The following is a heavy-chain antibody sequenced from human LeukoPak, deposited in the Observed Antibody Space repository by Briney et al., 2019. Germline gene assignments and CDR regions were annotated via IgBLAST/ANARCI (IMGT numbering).Heavy chain of an antibody. CDR2: INHSGST. CDR1: GGSLSGYY. J-gene: IGHJ4*02. Sequence: PSETLSLTCPVYGGSLSGYYWSWIRQPPGKGLEWIGEINHSGSTNYNPSLKSRVTISVDTSKNQFSLKLSSVTAADTAVYYCARLPKSWGERTLVTVSS. CDR3: ARLPKS. V-gene: IGHV4-34*01.